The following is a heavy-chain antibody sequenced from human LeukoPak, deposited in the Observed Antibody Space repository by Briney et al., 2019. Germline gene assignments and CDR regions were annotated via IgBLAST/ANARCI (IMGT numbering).Heavy chain of an antibody. CDR3: ARDDAATARASGMDV. CDR1: GFTFSSDS. Sequence: PGGSLRLSCAASGFTFSSDSMNWVRQAPGKGLEWVSYISESSSYTYYAKSVKGRFPISRDNAKNSLYLQMNSLRGEDTAVYYCARDDAATARASGMDVWGKGTTVTVSS. CDR2: ISESSSYT. J-gene: IGHJ6*04. V-gene: IGHV3-21*01. D-gene: IGHD6-6*01.